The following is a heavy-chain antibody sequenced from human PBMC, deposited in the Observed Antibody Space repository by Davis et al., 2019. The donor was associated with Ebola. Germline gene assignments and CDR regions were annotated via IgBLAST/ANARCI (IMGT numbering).Heavy chain of an antibody. CDR1: GYTFTSYD. D-gene: IGHD3-10*01. V-gene: IGHV1-8*01. CDR3: ARGGMGSHDTYYGLDV. CDR2: INPYSSNT. J-gene: IGHJ6*02. Sequence: ASVKVSCKATGYTFTSYDVNWVRQATGQGLEWMGWINPYSSNTGYAQNFRGRVSMTRNPSISTAFLEVSSLGSEDTAVYFCARGGMGSHDTYYGLDVWGQGTTVTVSS.